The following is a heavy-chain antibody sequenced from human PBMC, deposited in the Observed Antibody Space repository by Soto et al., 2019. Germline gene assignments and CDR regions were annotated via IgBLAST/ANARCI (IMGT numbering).Heavy chain of an antibody. CDR3: AKDVGFWGGMDV. D-gene: IGHD3-16*01. J-gene: IGHJ6*02. V-gene: IGHV3-30*18. Sequence: QVQLVESGGGVVQPGRSLRLSCAASGFTFSSYGMHWVRQAPGKGLEWVAIISYDGSNKYYADSVRGRFTISRDNSKHTLYLQMNSLRAEDTAGYYCAKDVGFWGGMDVWGQGTTVTVSS. CDR2: ISYDGSNK. CDR1: GFTFSSYG.